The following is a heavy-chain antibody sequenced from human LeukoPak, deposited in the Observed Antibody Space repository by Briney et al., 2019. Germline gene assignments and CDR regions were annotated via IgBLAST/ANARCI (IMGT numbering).Heavy chain of an antibody. J-gene: IGHJ4*02. V-gene: IGHV3-23*01. CDR1: GFTFNSYA. CDR3: AKRPVTKHFDY. Sequence: GGSLRLSCAASGFTFNSYAMSWVRQAPGKGLEWVSAISGSGASTYYADSVKGRFTISRDNSKNALYLQMNSLRVEDTAVYYCAKRPVTKHFDYWGQGTLVTVSS. CDR2: ISGSGAST. D-gene: IGHD4-17*01.